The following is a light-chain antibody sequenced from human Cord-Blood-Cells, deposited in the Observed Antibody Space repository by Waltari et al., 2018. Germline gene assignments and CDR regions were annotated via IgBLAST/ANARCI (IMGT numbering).Light chain of an antibody. V-gene: IGLV2-14*04. CDR2: DVS. J-gene: IGLJ2*01. CDR3: SSYTSSSTYVV. Sequence: GSPGPSITISCTGTSSDVGGYNYVSWYQQHPGKAPKLMIYDVSNRPSGVSNRFSGSKSGNTASLTISGLQAADEADYYCSSYTSSSTYVVFGGGTKLTVL. CDR1: SSDVGGYNY.